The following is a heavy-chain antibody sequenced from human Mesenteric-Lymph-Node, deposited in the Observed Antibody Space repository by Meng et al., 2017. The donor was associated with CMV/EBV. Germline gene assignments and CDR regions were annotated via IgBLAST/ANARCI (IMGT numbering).Heavy chain of an antibody. CDR1: GGSISSSNYF. Sequence: CSVSGGSISSSNYFWCWIRQPPGKGLEWIGIINYSGTSYYNPSLMSRLTISVDRSKSQLSLRLSSLSAADTAVYYCSTYSGASGNCDYWGQGTLVTVSS. J-gene: IGHJ4*02. CDR3: STYSGASGNCDY. D-gene: IGHD2-21*01. CDR2: INYSGTS. V-gene: IGHV4-39*01.